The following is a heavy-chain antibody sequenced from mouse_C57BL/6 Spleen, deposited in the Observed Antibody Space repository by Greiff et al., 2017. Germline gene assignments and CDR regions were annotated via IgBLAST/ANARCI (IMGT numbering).Heavy chain of an antibody. CDR3: ARRYYNGRDCSMDY. D-gene: IGHD1-1*01. Sequence: VQLQQSGAELVKPGASVKLSCKASGYTFTSYWMHWVKQRPGRDLEWIGRIDPNSGGTKYNEKFKSKATLTVDKPSSTAYMQLSSLTSEDSAVYDCARRYYNGRDCSMDYWGQGTTGTVSS. CDR1: GYTFTSYW. CDR2: IDPNSGGT. V-gene: IGHV1-72*01. J-gene: IGHJ4*01.